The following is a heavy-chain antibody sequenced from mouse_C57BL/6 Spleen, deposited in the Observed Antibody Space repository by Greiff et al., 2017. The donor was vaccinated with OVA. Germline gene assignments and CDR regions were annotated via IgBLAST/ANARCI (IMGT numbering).Heavy chain of an antibody. CDR2: IHPNSGST. CDR3: GRGYYDYDEGFAY. J-gene: IGHJ3*01. Sequence: QVQLQQPGAELVKPGASVKLSCKASGYTFTSYWMHWVKQRPGQGLEWIGMIHPNSGSTNYNEKFKSKATLTVDKSSSTAYMQLSSLTSEDSAVYYCGRGYYDYDEGFAYWGQGTLVTVSA. V-gene: IGHV1-64*01. D-gene: IGHD2-4*01. CDR1: GYTFTSYW.